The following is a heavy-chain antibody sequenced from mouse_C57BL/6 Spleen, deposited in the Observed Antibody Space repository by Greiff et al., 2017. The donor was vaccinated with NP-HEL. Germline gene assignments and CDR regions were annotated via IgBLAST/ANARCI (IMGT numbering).Heavy chain of an antibody. CDR1: GYTFTDYY. J-gene: IGHJ2*01. Sequence: EVQLQQSGPKLVKPGASVKISCKASGYTFTDYYMNWVKQSHGKSLEWIGDINPNNGGTSYNQKFKGKATLTVDKSSSTAYMELRSLTSEDSAVYYCASGLLLGPFDYWGQGTTLTVSS. CDR2: INPNNGGT. D-gene: IGHD2-3*01. V-gene: IGHV1-26*01. CDR3: ASGLLLGPFDY.